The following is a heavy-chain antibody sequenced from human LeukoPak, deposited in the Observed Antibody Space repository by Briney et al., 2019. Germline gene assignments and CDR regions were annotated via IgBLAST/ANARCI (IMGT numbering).Heavy chain of an antibody. Sequence: PGGSLRLSCAASGFTFSSYAMHWVRQAPGKGLEWVAVISYDGSNKYYADSVKGRFTISRDNSKNTLYLQMNSLRAEDTAVYYCAREDSGYDQRAFDIWGQGTMVTVSS. CDR3: AREDSGYDQRAFDI. D-gene: IGHD5-12*01. CDR1: GFTFSSYA. J-gene: IGHJ3*02. V-gene: IGHV3-30-3*01. CDR2: ISYDGSNK.